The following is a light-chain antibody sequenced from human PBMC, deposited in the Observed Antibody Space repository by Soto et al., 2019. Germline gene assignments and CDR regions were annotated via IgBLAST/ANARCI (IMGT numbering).Light chain of an antibody. CDR2: DVS. V-gene: IGLV2-14*03. J-gene: IGLJ1*01. CDR3: SSYTSTNTLYV. Sequence: QSALTQPASVSGSPGQSITISCTGTTSDVGNYNLVSWYQHHPGKAPKLMIFDVSRRPSGVSDRFSASKSGNTASLTISGFQAEDEADYYCSSYTSTNTLYVFGTGTKVTVL. CDR1: TSDVGNYNL.